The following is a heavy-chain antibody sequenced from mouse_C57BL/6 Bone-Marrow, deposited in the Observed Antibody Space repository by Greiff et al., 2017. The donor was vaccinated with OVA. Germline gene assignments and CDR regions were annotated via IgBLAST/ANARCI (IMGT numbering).Heavy chain of an antibody. V-gene: IGHV5-6*01. CDR2: ISSGGSYT. D-gene: IGHD3-1*01. J-gene: IGHJ2*01. CDR1: GFTFSSYG. CDR3: ARRGRGFDY. Sequence: EVQGVESGGDLVKPGGSLKLSCAASGFTFSSYGMSWVRQTPDKRLEWVATISSGGSYTYYPDSVKGRFTISRDNAKNTLYLQMSSLKSEDTAMYYCARRGRGFDYGGQGTTLTVSS.